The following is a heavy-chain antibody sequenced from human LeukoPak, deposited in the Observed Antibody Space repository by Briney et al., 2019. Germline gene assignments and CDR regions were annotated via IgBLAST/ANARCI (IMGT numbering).Heavy chain of an antibody. CDR2: IRHDGINK. CDR1: GSTLSSHG. J-gene: IGHJ4*02. V-gene: IGHV3-33*01. CDR3: ARAVYDYGDPPGGY. D-gene: IGHD4-17*01. Sequence: HPGGSLRLSCTASGSTLSSHGMHWVRQAPGKGLEWISMIRHDGINKYYADSVKGRFTISRDNSKNTLYLQMNSLRAEDTAVYYCARAVYDYGDPPGGYWGQGTLVTVSS.